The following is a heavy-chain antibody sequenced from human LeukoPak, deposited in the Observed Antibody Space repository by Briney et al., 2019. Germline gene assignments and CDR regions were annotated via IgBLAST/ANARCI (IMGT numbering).Heavy chain of an antibody. V-gene: IGHV3-21*01. Sequence: GGSLRLSCAASGFTFSNYNMNWVRQAPGKVLEWVSSITSSGTYIFYADSVKGRFTISRDNAKNSLYLQMNSLRAEDTAVYYCARVAAAAANQGYFQHWGQGTLVTVSS. CDR2: ITSSGTYI. J-gene: IGHJ1*01. CDR1: GFTFSNYN. CDR3: ARVAAAAANQGYFQH. D-gene: IGHD6-13*01.